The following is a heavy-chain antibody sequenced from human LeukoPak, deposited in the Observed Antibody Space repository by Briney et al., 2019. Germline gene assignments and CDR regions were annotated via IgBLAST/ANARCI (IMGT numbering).Heavy chain of an antibody. CDR3: ARVHLWEHFDY. CDR1: GYSISSGYY. D-gene: IGHD3-16*01. V-gene: IGHV4-38-2*02. CDR2: IYHSGST. J-gene: IGHJ4*02. Sequence: SETLSLTCTVSGYSISSGYYWGWIRQPPGKGLEWIGSIYHSGSTYYNPSLKSRVTISVDTSKNQISLKLSSVTAADTAVYYCARVHLWEHFDYWGQGTLVTVSS.